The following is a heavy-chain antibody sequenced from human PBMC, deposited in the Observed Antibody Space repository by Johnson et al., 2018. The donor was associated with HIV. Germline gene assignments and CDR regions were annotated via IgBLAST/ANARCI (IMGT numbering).Heavy chain of an antibody. CDR1: GFTFADNA. D-gene: IGHD3-10*01. Sequence: LVESGGGVVQPGGSLRLSCAASGFTFADNAMTWVRQVPGKGLEWVSTINWSGGSTTYADSVKGRFTISRDNAKKSLYLQMNSLRAEDTAVYYCARDGPRHYYDSGSSDAFDIWGQGTMVTVSS. J-gene: IGHJ3*02. CDR3: ARDGPRHYYDSGSSDAFDI. V-gene: IGHV3-20*04. CDR2: INWSGGST.